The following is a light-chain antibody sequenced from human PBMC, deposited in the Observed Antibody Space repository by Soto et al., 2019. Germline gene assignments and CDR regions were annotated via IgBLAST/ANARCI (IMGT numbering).Light chain of an antibody. Sequence: EIVLTQSPATLSLSPGESATLSCRASQSVSSSDLAWYQQKPGQAPRLLIYDASNRATGIPARFSGSASGTDFTLTISSLEPEDFAVYYCQQLGTFGGGTKVDIK. CDR2: DAS. CDR3: QQLGT. J-gene: IGKJ4*01. V-gene: IGKV3-11*01. CDR1: QSVSSSD.